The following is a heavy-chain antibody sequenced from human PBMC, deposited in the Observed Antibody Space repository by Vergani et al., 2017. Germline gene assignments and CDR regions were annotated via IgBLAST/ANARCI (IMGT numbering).Heavy chain of an antibody. D-gene: IGHD3-10*01. Sequence: QVQLQQWGAGLLKPSETLSLTCAVYGGSFSGYYWSWIRQPPGKGLEWNGEINHSGSTNYNPSLKSRVTISVDTSKNQFSLKLSSVTAADTAVYYCARAGNGYYGSGRSLGIWGQGTLVTVSS. V-gene: IGHV4-34*01. CDR1: GGSFSGYY. J-gene: IGHJ4*02. CDR2: INHSGST. CDR3: ARAGNGYYGSGRSLGI.